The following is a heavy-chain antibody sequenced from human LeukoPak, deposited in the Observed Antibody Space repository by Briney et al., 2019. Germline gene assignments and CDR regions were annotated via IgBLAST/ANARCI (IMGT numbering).Heavy chain of an antibody. CDR3: ATELGGYSYGLPVDY. D-gene: IGHD5-18*01. CDR2: FDPEDGET. Sequence: ASLKVSCKVSGYTLTELSMHWVRQAPGKGLEWRGGFDPEDGETIYAQKFQGRVTMTEDTSTDTAYMELSSLRSEDTAVYYCATELGGYSYGLPVDYWGQGTLVTVSS. J-gene: IGHJ4*02. V-gene: IGHV1-24*01. CDR1: GYTLTELS.